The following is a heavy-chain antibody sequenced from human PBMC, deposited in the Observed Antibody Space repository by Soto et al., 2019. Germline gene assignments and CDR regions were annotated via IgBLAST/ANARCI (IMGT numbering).Heavy chain of an antibody. Sequence: GGSLRLSCAASEFTFSSYSMYLVRQSPGKGLEWVSSVSSSSTYIYYADSLKGRFTISRDNAKNSMYLQMNSMRVEDAAVYYVARGGDSSGAWPPYWGQRTMVTLSS. D-gene: IGHD3-22*01. CDR1: EFTFSSYS. J-gene: IGHJ4*01. V-gene: IGHV3-21*01. CDR2: VSSSSTYI. CDR3: ARGGDSSGAWPPY.